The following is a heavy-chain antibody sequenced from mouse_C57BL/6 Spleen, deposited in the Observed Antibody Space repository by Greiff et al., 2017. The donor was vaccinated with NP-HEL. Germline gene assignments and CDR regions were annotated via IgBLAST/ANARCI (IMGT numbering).Heavy chain of an antibody. CDR2: INPSTGGT. V-gene: IGHV1-42*01. J-gene: IGHJ4*01. CDR1: GYSFTGYY. Sequence: EVQLQQSGPELVKPGASVKISCKASGYSFTGYYMNWVKQSPEKSLEWIGEINPSTGGTTYNQKFKAKATLNVDKSSSTAYMQLKSLTSEDSAVYYCAIFLYDYDDAMDYWGQGTSVTVSS. CDR3: AIFLYDYDDAMDY. D-gene: IGHD2-4*01.